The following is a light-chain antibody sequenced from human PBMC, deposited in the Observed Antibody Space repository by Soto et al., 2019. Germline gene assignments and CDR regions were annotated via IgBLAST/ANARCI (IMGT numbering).Light chain of an antibody. CDR1: QRVLYSSNNKNY. J-gene: IGKJ4*01. Sequence: DIVMTQSPDSLAVSLVERATINCKSSQRVLYSSNNKNYLAWYEQKPGQPPKLLIYLASTRESGVPDRFSASGSGTDFTLTISSLQAEDVAVYYCQQYYCTPPLCFGGGTKVEIK. CDR2: LAS. CDR3: QQYYCTPPLC. V-gene: IGKV4-1*01.